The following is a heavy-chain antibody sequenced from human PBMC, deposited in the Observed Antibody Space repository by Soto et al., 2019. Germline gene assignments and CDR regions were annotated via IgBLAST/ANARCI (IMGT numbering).Heavy chain of an antibody. J-gene: IGHJ5*02. V-gene: IGHV4-59*01. Sequence: SETLSLTCTVSGGSLSTYYWSWIRQPPGKGLEWIVYMSYSGSSNYNPSLKSRVIMSVDTSKNQVSLKLSSVTAADTAVYYCARTRITSTAATFDPWGQGTLVTVSS. D-gene: IGHD1-20*01. CDR3: ARTRITSTAATFDP. CDR2: MSYSGSS. CDR1: GGSLSTYY.